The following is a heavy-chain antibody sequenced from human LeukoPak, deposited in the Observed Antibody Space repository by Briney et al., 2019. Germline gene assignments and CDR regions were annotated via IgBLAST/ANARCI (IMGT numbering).Heavy chain of an antibody. Sequence: ASVKVSCKASGGTFSSYAISWVRQAPGQGLEWMGGIIPIFGTANYAQKFQGRVTITADESTSTAYMELSSLRSEDTAVYYCARDHPTTTVTPYAWGQGTLVTVSS. CDR3: ARDHPTTTVTPYA. J-gene: IGHJ4*02. V-gene: IGHV1-69*01. CDR1: GGTFSSYA. D-gene: IGHD4-17*01. CDR2: IIPIFGTA.